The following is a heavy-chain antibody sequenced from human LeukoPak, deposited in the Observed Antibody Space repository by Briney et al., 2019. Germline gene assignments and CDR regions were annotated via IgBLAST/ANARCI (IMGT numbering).Heavy chain of an antibody. CDR2: INSDGSST. J-gene: IGHJ4*02. V-gene: IGHV3-74*01. CDR1: GFTFRSYW. Sequence: PGGSLRLSCAASGFTFRSYWMHWVRQAPGKGLVWVSRINSDGSSTSYADFVKGRFTISRDNSKNTLYLQMNSLRAEDTAVYYCAKEAYDSSGYYYVQGDYFDYWGQGTLVTVSS. CDR3: AKEAYDSSGYYYVQGDYFDY. D-gene: IGHD3-22*01.